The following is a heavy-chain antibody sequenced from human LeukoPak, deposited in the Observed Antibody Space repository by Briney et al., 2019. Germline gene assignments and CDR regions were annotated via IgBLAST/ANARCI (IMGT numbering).Heavy chain of an antibody. J-gene: IGHJ4*02. V-gene: IGHV1-2*02. CDR1: GYTFTGYY. Sequence: ASVKVSCKASGYTFTGYYMHWLRQAPGHRLEWMGWINPNSGGTNYAQKIQGRVTMTRDTSISTAYMELSRLRSDDTAVYYCAVDILAAHRADYGGQGTLVSVSS. CDR2: INPNSGGT. D-gene: IGHD3-9*01. CDR3: AVDILAAHRADY.